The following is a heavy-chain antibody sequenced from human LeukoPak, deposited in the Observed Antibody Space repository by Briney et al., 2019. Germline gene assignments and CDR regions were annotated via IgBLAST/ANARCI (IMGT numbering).Heavy chain of an antibody. Sequence: SETLSLTCTVSGYSISSGYYWGWIRQPPGKGLEWIGSIYYSGSTYYNPSLKSRVTISVDTSKNQFSLKLSSVTAADTAVYYCARLVWFGEHHDWFDPWGQGTLVTVSS. CDR1: GYSISSGYY. J-gene: IGHJ5*02. CDR3: ARLVWFGEHHDWFDP. CDR2: IYYSGST. D-gene: IGHD3-10*01. V-gene: IGHV4-38-2*02.